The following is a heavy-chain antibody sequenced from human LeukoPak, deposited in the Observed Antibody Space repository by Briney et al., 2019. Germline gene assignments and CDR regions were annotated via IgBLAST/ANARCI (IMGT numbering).Heavy chain of an antibody. CDR3: ARHSGSYYGDYYYYGMDV. CDR1: GFTFDDHG. J-gene: IGHJ6*02. V-gene: IGHV3-20*01. D-gene: IGHD1-26*01. Sequence: PGGSLRLSCAASGFTFDDHGMSWVRQAPGKGLEWVSGINWNGGSTGYADSVKGRFTISRDNAKNSLYLQMNSLRAEDTALYHCARHSGSYYGDYYYYGMDVWGQGTTVTVSS. CDR2: INWNGGST.